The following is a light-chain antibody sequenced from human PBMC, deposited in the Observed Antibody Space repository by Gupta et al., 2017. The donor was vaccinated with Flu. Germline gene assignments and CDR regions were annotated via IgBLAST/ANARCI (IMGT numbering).Light chain of an antibody. CDR3: QQAHSLFT. CDR2: TAS. V-gene: IGKV1-12*01. CDR1: QGIGSY. Sequence: VGDRVTIPGRASQGIGSYLAWYQQKPGKAPKLLIYTASILQSGVPSRFSGSGSGTDFTLTISGLQDEDFATYYCQQAHSLFTFGHGTKVDLK. J-gene: IGKJ3*01.